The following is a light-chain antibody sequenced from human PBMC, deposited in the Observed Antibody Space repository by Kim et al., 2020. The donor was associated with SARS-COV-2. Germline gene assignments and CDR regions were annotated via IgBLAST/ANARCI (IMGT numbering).Light chain of an antibody. V-gene: IGLV3-9*01. CDR3: QVWDSSTVL. J-gene: IGLJ2*01. CDR1: NIGSKN. Sequence: SYELTQPLSVSVALGQTARITCGGNNIGSKNVHWYQQKPGQAPVLVIYRDSNPPSGIPERFSGSNSGHTATLTISRAQAGDEADYYCQVWDSSTVLFGGG. CDR2: RDS.